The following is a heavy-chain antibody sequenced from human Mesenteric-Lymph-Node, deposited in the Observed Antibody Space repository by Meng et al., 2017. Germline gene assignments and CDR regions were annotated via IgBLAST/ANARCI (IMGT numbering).Heavy chain of an antibody. V-gene: IGHV3-11*04. CDR3: ARLWVYCSGGSCYYYYGMDV. CDR1: GFTFSDYY. J-gene: IGHJ6*02. D-gene: IGHD2-15*01. Sequence: GGSLRLSCAASGFTFSDYYMSWIRQAPGQWLEWVSYISSSGSTIYYADSVKGRFTISRDNAKNSLYLQMNSLRAEDTAVYYCARLWVYCSGGSCYYYYGMDVWGQGTTVTVSS. CDR2: ISSSGSTI.